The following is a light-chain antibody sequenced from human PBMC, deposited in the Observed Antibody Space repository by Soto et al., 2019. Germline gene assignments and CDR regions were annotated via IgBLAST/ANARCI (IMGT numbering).Light chain of an antibody. CDR3: QQFHSFSPT. CDR2: KAS. J-gene: IGKJ1*01. CDR1: QCISSW. V-gene: IGKV1-5*03. Sequence: DIQMTQSPSTLSASVGDRVTITCRASQCISSWLAWYQQKPGKAPKLLIYKASSLESGVPSRFSGSGSGTEFTLTISGLQPDDFATYYCQQFHSFSPTFGQGPKVEIK.